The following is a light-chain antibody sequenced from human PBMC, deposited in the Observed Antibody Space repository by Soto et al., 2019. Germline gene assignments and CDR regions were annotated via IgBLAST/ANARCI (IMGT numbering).Light chain of an antibody. V-gene: IGLV1-40*01. CDR1: ISNIGSGYD. Sequence: QSVLTQPPSVSGAPGQRVTISCTGSISNIGSGYDVQWYQKPPGTAPKLVISDNNNRPSGVPDRFSGSKSGSSASLAITGLQAEDEADYYCQSYDSSLSGSVFGGGTKVTVL. J-gene: IGLJ3*02. CDR3: QSYDSSLSGSV. CDR2: DNN.